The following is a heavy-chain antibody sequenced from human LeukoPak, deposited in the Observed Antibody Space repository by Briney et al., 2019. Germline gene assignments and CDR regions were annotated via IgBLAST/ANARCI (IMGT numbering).Heavy chain of an antibody. D-gene: IGHD2-2*01. CDR1: GFPFSSYW. V-gene: IGHV3-7*01. Sequence: PGGSLRLSCAASGFPFSSYWMSWVRQAPGKGLEWVANLNEDGSKRYYVASVKGRFTISRDNAKNSLYLQINSLRVEDTAVYYCARRLGVVVPAAIGGDYWGQGTLVTVSS. CDR3: ARRLGVVVPAAIGGDY. J-gene: IGHJ4*02. CDR2: LNEDGSKR.